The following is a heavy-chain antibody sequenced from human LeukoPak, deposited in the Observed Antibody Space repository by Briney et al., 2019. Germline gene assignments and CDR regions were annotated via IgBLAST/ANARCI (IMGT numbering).Heavy chain of an antibody. J-gene: IGHJ3*02. D-gene: IGHD6-13*01. CDR3: ASYLQGGGSSWDDAFDI. CDR1: GGTFSSYA. V-gene: IGHV1-69*01. CDR2: IIPIFGTA. Sequence: GASVKVSCKASGGTFSSYAISWVRQAPGQGLEWMGGIIPIFGTANYAQKFQGRVTITADESTSTAYMELSSLRSEDTAVYYCASYLQGGGSSWDDAFDIWGQGTMVTVSS.